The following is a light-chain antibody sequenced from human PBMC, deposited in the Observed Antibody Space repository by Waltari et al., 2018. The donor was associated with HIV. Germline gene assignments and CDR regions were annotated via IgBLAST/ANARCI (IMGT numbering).Light chain of an antibody. Sequence: QSALTQPASVSGSPGQSITIPCPGTSSDVGGYHLVSWYQQHPVKAPKLMIYEVSKRPSGVSNRFSGSKSGNTASLTISGLQAEDEADYYCCAYAGSTTYVIFGGGTKLTVL. CDR2: EVS. CDR1: SSDVGGYHL. CDR3: CAYAGSTTYVI. J-gene: IGLJ2*01. V-gene: IGLV2-23*02.